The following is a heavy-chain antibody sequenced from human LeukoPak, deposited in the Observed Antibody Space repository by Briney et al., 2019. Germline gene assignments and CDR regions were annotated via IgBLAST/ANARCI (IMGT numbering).Heavy chain of an antibody. Sequence: GGSLRLSCAASGFTFSNYGMHWVRQAPGKGLEWVAVISYDGGEQHYGDSVKGRFTISRDNSKNTLYLQMNSPRAEDTAVYYCARDSIYGSGSYYFRFDPWGQGTLVTVSS. D-gene: IGHD3-10*01. CDR2: ISYDGGEQ. V-gene: IGHV3-30*03. J-gene: IGHJ5*02. CDR3: ARDSIYGSGSYYFRFDP. CDR1: GFTFSNYG.